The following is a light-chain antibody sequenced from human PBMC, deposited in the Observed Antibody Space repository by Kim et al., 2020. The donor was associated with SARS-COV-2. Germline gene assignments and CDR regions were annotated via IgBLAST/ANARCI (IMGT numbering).Light chain of an antibody. CDR1: QSVVSSPSNKNY. Sequence: DIVMTQSPDSLTMSLGERATINCKSSQSVVSSPSNKNYLAWYQQKPGHPPKLLIYWASTRQSGVPDRFSGSGSGTDFTLTIASLQAEDVAVYYCQQCRSFPITFGQGTRLESK. CDR2: WAS. V-gene: IGKV4-1*01. CDR3: QQCRSFPIT. J-gene: IGKJ5*01.